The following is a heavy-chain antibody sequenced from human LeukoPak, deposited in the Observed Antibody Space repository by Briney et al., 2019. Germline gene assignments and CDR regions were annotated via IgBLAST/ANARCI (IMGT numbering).Heavy chain of an antibody. J-gene: IGHJ5*02. D-gene: IGHD3-16*01. CDR2: ISAYNGNT. V-gene: IGHV1-18*01. CDR1: GYTFTSYG. Sequence: ASVKVSCKASGYTFTSYGISWVRQAPGQGLEWMGWISAYNGNTNYAQKLQGRVTMTTDTSTSAAYMELRGLRSDDTAVYYCAGYVEDRFDPWGQGTLVTVSS. CDR3: AGYVEDRFDP.